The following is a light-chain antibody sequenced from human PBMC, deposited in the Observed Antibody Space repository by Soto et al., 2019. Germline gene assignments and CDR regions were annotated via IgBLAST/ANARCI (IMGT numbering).Light chain of an antibody. CDR1: ESIGNW. CDR2: DAY. J-gene: IGKJ4*01. V-gene: IGKV1-5*01. CDR3: QQYSSYSPLT. Sequence: DIQMTQSPSTLSASGGDRVTITCRVSESIGNWLAWYQQKPGKAPKVLIYDAYSLESGTPSRFSGRRSGTEFTLTIASVQPEDFATYYCQQYSSYSPLTFGGGTKVDIK.